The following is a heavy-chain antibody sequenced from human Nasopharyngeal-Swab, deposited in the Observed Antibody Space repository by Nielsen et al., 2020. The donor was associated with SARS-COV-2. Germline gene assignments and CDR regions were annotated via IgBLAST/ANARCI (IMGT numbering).Heavy chain of an antibody. D-gene: IGHD3-10*01. CDR3: ARGSSVHAFDV. V-gene: IGHV3-33*01. J-gene: IGHJ3*01. CDR1: GFSFSTYG. Sequence: GESLKISCAASGFSFSTYGMHWVRQSPVKGPGWLTNIWYDGSNKYYADSVKGRFTVSRDNSKNTLFLEMDSLRAEDTAVYYCARGSSVHAFDVWGQGTEVTVSS. CDR2: IWYDGSNK.